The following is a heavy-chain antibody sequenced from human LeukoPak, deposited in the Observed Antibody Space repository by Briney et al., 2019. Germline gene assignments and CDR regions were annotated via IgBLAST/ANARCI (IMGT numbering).Heavy chain of an antibody. Sequence: GASVKVPCKASGYTFTGYYMHWVRQAPGQGLEWMGRINPNSGGTNYAQKFQGRVTMTRDTSISTAYMELSRLRSDDTAVYYCARELSLRDGYNKQLGYWGQGTLVTVSS. J-gene: IGHJ4*02. D-gene: IGHD5-24*01. V-gene: IGHV1-2*06. CDR1: GYTFTGYY. CDR2: INPNSGGT. CDR3: ARELSLRDGYNKQLGY.